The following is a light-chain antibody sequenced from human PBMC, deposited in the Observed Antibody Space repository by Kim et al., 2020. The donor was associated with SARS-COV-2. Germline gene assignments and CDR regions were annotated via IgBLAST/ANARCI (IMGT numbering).Light chain of an antibody. CDR2: SND. Sequence: QLVLTQPPSASGTPGQRVTISCSGGRSNIGSNIVSWYRHLPGTAPKLFIHSNDQRPSGVPDRFSGSTSGTSASLAISGLQSEDEADYYCAVWDDSLNGPVFGGGTQLTVL. V-gene: IGLV1-44*01. CDR3: AVWDDSLNGPV. J-gene: IGLJ3*02. CDR1: RSNIGSNI.